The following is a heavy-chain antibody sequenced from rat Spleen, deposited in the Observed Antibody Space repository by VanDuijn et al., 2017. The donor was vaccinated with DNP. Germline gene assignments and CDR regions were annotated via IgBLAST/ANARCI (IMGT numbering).Heavy chain of an antibody. V-gene: IGHV5-7*01. J-gene: IGHJ2*01. CDR2: ISYDGSST. CDR3: ARHGRRVFDY. CDR1: GFPFSDYN. Sequence: EVQLVESGGGLVQPGRPLKLSCAASGFPFSDYNMAWVRQCPKKGLEWVATISYDGSSTYHGDSVKGRFTISRDNAESTLYLQMNSLRSEDMATYFCARHGRRVFDYWGQGVMVTVSS. D-gene: IGHD1-11*01.